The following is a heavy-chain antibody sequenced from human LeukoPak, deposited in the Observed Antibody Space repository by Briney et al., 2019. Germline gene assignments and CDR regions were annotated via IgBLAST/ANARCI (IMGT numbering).Heavy chain of an antibody. V-gene: IGHV3-23*01. CDR2: ISGSGGST. CDR1: GFTFSSYA. Sequence: GGSLRLSCAASGFTFSSYAMSWVRQAPGKGLEWVAAISGSGGSTYYADSVKGRFTISRDNSKNTLYLQMNSLRAEDTAVYYCAKGKDIVVVPAAKAFDYWGQGTLVTVSS. CDR3: AKGKDIVVVPAAKAFDY. D-gene: IGHD2-2*01. J-gene: IGHJ4*02.